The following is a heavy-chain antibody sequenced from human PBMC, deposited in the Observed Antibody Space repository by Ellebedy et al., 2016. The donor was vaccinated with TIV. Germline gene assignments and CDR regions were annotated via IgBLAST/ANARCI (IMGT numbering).Heavy chain of an antibody. Sequence: PGGSLRLSCAASGFTFDDYTMHWVRQAPGKGLEWVSLISWDGGSTYYADSVKGRFTISRDNSKNTLYLQMNSLRAEDTAVYYCARDSKNTIGSWSLYYYYYGMDVWGQGTTVTVSS. CDR1: GFTFDDYT. D-gene: IGHD6-13*01. CDR2: ISWDGGST. CDR3: ARDSKNTIGSWSLYYYYYGMDV. V-gene: IGHV3-43*01. J-gene: IGHJ6*02.